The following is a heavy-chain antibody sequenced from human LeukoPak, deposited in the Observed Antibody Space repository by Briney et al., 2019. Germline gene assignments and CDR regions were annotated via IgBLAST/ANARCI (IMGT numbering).Heavy chain of an antibody. CDR3: AKYGLQGCSTNCYRSFYYYGMDV. CDR1: GYSFRDYW. J-gene: IGHJ6*02. Sequence: RGESLKISCKGSGYSFRDYWIGWVRQMPGKGPELMGLIFPDDSNIIYSPSFQGQVTISVDKSISTAYVQWSSLKASDTAIYYCAKYGLQGCSTNCYRSFYYYGMDVWGQGTAVAVSS. V-gene: IGHV5-51*01. D-gene: IGHD2-2*02. CDR2: IFPDDSNI.